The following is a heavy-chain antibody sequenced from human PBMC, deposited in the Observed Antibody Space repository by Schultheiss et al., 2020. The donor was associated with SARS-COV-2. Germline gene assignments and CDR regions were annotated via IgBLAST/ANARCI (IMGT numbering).Heavy chain of an antibody. J-gene: IGHJ3*02. CDR3: AKDGGYSYGSWFENIIVDAFDI. V-gene: IGHV4-4*07. Sequence: SQTLSLTCTVSGGSISSYYWSWIRQPAGKGLEWIGRIYTSGSTNYNPSLKSRVTMSVDTSKNQFSLKLSSVTAADTAVYYCAKDGGYSYGSWFENIIVDAFDIWGQGTMVTVSS. CDR2: IYTSGST. D-gene: IGHD5-18*01. CDR1: GGSISSYY.